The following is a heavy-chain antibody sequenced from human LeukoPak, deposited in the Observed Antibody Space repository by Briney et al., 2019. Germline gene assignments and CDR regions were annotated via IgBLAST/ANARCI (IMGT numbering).Heavy chain of an antibody. CDR1: GFTFSGSA. D-gene: IGHD3-3*01. Sequence: PGGSLRLSCAASGFTFSGSAMHWVRQASGKGLEWVGRIRSKANSYATAYAASVKGRFTISRDDSKNTAYLQMNSLKTEDTAVYYCTRHRELTYDFWSGYFPPETYYYYYMDVWGKGTNGTVSS. J-gene: IGHJ6*03. CDR3: TRHRELTYDFWSGYFPPETYYYYYMDV. V-gene: IGHV3-73*01. CDR2: IRSKANSYAT.